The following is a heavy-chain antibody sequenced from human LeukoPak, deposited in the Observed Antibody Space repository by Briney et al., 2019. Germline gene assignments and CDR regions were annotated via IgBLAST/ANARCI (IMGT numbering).Heavy chain of an antibody. V-gene: IGHV3-30*04. Sequence: PGRSLRLSCAASGFTFSSYVMHWVRQAPGKGLEWVAIISYDGSNEYYADSVKGRFTISRDNSKNTLYLQMNSLRAADTAVYYCASLFLCYGCSSSSHNFNIWGQGTMVTVSS. CDR3: ASLFLCYGCSSSSHNFNI. D-gene: IGHD6-6*01. CDR2: ISYDGSNE. CDR1: GFTFSSYV. J-gene: IGHJ3*02.